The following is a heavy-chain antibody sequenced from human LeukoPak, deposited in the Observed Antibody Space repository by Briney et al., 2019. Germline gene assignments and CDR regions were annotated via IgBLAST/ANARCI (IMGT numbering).Heavy chain of an antibody. Sequence: GASVKVSCKVSGYTLTELSMHWMRQAPGKGLEWMGGFDPEDGETIYAQKFQGRVTMTEDTSTDTAYMELSSLGSEDTAVYYCARDYYDSSGYSYYWGQGTLVTVSS. CDR2: FDPEDGET. CDR1: GYTLTELS. J-gene: IGHJ4*02. CDR3: ARDYYDSSGYSYY. D-gene: IGHD3-22*01. V-gene: IGHV1-24*01.